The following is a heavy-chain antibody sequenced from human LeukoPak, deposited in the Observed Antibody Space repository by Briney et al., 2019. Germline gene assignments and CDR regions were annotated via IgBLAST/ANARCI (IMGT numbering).Heavy chain of an antibody. V-gene: IGHV6-1*01. CDR2: TYYRSKWSN. CDR3: ARLVGASWFDS. Sequence: SQTLSLTCAISGDCVSTNSATWTWLRQFPSRGLEWLGRTYYRSKWSNDYAVSMKSRITINPDTSKNQFSLQLNSVTPEDTAVYYCARLVGASWFDSWGQGTLVTVSS. J-gene: IGHJ5*01. CDR1: GDCVSTNSAT. D-gene: IGHD1-26*01.